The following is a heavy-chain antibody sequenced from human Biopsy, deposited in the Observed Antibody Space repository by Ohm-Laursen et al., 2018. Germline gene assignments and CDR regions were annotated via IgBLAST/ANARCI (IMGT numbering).Heavy chain of an antibody. CDR1: GGSISDYF. V-gene: IGHV4-4*07. J-gene: IGHJ6*03. D-gene: IGHD4-17*01. Sequence: SETLPLTCTVSGGSISDYFWSWIRQPADKGLKYIGRIYSSGRTFYNPSLKSRVTMSVATSDNQFSLKLSSVTAADTAVYFCARDAYGDYDTYY. CDR2: IYSSGRT. CDR3: ARDAYGDYDTYY.